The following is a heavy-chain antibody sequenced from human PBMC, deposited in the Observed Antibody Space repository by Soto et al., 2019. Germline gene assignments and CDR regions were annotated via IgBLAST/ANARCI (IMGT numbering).Heavy chain of an antibody. V-gene: IGHV3-48*02. D-gene: IGHD2-2*01. CDR1: GFSFSTYD. Sequence: EVQLVESGGGLVQPGGSLRLSCAASGFSFSTYDMNWVRQAPGKGLEWVSYISSGGQTIKSTDSVKGRFTISRDNAKNSLYLPMSGLRDEDTGVSYCARDPQRGYSGMDVWGQGTTVTVSS. CDR3: ARDPQRGYSGMDV. J-gene: IGHJ6*02. CDR2: ISSGGQTI.